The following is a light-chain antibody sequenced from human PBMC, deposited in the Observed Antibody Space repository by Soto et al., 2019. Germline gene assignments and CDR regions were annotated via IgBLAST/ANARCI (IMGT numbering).Light chain of an antibody. CDR3: SSHGGNSPSV. J-gene: IGLJ1*01. V-gene: IGLV2-8*01. CDR1: TSDIGGYNY. Sequence: QSALTQPPSASGSPGQSVAISCTGTTSDIGGYNYVSWYQQHPGKAPKLMIYEVNKRPSGVPDRFSGSKSGNTASLTVSGLQAEDEADYYCSSHGGNSPSVFGTGTKLTVL. CDR2: EVN.